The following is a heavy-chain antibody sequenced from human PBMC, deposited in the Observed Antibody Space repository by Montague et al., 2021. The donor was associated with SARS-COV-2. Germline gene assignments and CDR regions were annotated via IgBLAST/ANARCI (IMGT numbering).Heavy chain of an antibody. D-gene: IGHD1-26*01. Sequence: PALVKPTQTLTLTCTFSGFSLTTSAMCVSWIRQPPGQAPEWLARIDWDDDKHYNASLKTRLTISKDTSKNHVVLTMTNMDPVDTGTYYCARSGQPAGHYAPLGYYGLDVWGRGTTVIVS. CDR2: IDWDDDK. CDR1: GFSLTTSAMC. CDR3: ARSGQPAGHYAPLGYYGLDV. J-gene: IGHJ6*02. V-gene: IGHV2-70*11.